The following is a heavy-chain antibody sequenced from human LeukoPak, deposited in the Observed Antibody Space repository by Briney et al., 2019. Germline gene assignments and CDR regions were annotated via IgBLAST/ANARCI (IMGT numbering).Heavy chain of an antibody. D-gene: IGHD3-22*01. CDR3: ARRWDSSGFDF. CDR1: GYSYTYYW. Sequence: GESLKISCKGSGYSYTYYWIGWVRQRPGKGLEWMGIIYPGDSDTRYRSSFQGQVTISADKSISTAYLQWSSLKASDTAMYYCARRWDSSGFDFWGQGTLVTVSS. J-gene: IGHJ4*02. V-gene: IGHV5-51*01. CDR2: IYPGDSDT.